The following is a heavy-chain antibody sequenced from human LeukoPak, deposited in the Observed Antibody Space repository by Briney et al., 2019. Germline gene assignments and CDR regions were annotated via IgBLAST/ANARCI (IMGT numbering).Heavy chain of an antibody. J-gene: IGHJ4*02. CDR3: AREARGEYSGYDFLDY. CDR1: GFTFSSYS. D-gene: IGHD5-12*01. CDR2: ISSSSYI. Sequence: GGSLRLSCAASGFTFSSYSMSWVRQAPGKGLEWVSSISSSSYIYYADSVKGRFTISRDNAKNSLYLQMNSLRAEDTAVYYCAREARGEYSGYDFLDYWGQGTLVTVSS. V-gene: IGHV3-21*01.